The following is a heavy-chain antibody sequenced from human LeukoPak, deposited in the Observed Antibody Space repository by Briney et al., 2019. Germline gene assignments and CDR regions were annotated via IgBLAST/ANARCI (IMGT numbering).Heavy chain of an antibody. D-gene: IGHD3-22*01. J-gene: IGHJ4*02. CDR2: IYHSGST. CDR1: GYSISSGYY. Sequence: SETLPLTCAVSGYSISSGYYWGRIRQPPGKGLEWIGSIYHSGSTYYNPSLKSRVTISVDTSKNQFSLKLSSVTAADTAVYYCARRKSSGYYDWWGQGTLVTVSS. V-gene: IGHV4-38-2*01. CDR3: ARRKSSGYYDW.